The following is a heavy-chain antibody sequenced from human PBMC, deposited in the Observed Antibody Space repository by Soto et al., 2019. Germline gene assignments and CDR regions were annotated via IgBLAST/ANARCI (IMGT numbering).Heavy chain of an antibody. Sequence: PSETLSLTCTVSGGSISSNYWTWIRQPPGKGLEWIGYVYNSGSTNYNPSLKSRATISEDTSKSQFSLKVNSMTAADTAVYYCARYRREAVAGYTPDNWGQGMLVTVSS. CDR1: GGSISSNY. CDR2: VYNSGST. D-gene: IGHD6-13*01. J-gene: IGHJ4*02. V-gene: IGHV4-59*01. CDR3: ARYRREAVAGYTPDN.